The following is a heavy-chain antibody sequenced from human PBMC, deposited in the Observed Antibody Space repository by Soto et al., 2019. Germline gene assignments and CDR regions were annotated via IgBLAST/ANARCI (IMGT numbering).Heavy chain of an antibody. Sequence: SETLSLTCAVYGGSFSGYYWSWIRQPPGKGLEWIGEINHSGSTNYNPSLKSRVTISVDTSKNQFSLKLSSVTAADTAVYYCARGLSADIVVVPAAIGWFDPWGQGTLVTVSS. CDR3: ARGLSADIVVVPAAIGWFDP. J-gene: IGHJ5*02. V-gene: IGHV4-34*01. D-gene: IGHD2-2*02. CDR1: GGSFSGYY. CDR2: INHSGST.